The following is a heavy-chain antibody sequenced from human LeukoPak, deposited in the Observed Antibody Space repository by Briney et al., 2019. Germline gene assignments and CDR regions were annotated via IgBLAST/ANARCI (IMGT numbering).Heavy chain of an antibody. J-gene: IGHJ5*02. Sequence: SETLSLTCTLSGGSISSSSFYWGWIRQPPGKGLEWIGSIYYSGSTYYNPSLKSRVTISVDTSKNQFSLKLSSVTAADTAVYYCATYIVVVPAAIGDNWFDPWGQGTLVTVSS. CDR1: GGSISSSSFY. CDR2: IYYSGST. CDR3: ATYIVVVPAAIGDNWFDP. D-gene: IGHD2-2*01. V-gene: IGHV4-39*01.